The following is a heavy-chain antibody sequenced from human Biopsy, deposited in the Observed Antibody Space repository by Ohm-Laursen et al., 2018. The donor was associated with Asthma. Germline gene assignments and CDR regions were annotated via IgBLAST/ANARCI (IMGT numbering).Heavy chain of an antibody. CDR3: ARDLSGYRTSSACYGFDS. Sequence: SQTLSLTCTVSGGSLSSGPYYWSWVRQHPGKGLEWIGYINYSGSTFYSPSLESRVTVSVNNSKNQFSLKLSSVTAADTAVYYCARDLSGYRTSSACYGFDSWGQGTLVTVSS. CDR2: INYSGST. J-gene: IGHJ5*01. V-gene: IGHV4-31*03. D-gene: IGHD2-8*01. CDR1: GGSLSSGPYY.